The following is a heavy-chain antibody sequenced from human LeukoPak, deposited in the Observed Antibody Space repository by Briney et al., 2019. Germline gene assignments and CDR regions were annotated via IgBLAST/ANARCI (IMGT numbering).Heavy chain of an antibody. CDR1: GFICSSYE. Sequence: GGSLRLSCTASGFICSSYEMNWVRQAPGKGLEWISYITTSGSPIYYADSVKGRFTISRDNAKNSLYVQMDSLRVEDTAVYYCARGFQWLEKWGQGTLVTVSS. J-gene: IGHJ4*02. V-gene: IGHV3-48*03. CDR2: ITTSGSPI. D-gene: IGHD6-19*01. CDR3: ARGFQWLEK.